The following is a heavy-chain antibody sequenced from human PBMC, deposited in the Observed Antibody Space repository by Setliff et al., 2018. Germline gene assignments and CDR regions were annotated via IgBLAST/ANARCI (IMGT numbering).Heavy chain of an antibody. Sequence: LSLTCAVSGFSISSGYYWGWIRQPPGKGLEWIVNIHHSGKAYYNPSLKSRVTMSIDTSKNQFFLEVRSVTAADTAVYYCARDRGSNNSPEDFDYWGLGTLVTVSS. CDR2: IHHSGKA. CDR3: ARDRGSNNSPEDFDY. D-gene: IGHD1-20*01. CDR1: GFSISSGYY. V-gene: IGHV4-38-2*02. J-gene: IGHJ4*02.